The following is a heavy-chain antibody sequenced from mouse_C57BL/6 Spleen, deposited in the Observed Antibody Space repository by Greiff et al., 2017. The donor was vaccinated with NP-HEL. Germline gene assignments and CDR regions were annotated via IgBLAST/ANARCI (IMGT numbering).Heavy chain of an antibody. J-gene: IGHJ4*01. D-gene: IGHD2-4*01. CDR1: GYTFTSYW. CDR2: INPSSGYT. Sequence: QVQLQQSGAELAKPGASVKLSCKASGYTFTSYWMHWVKQRPGQGLEWIGYINPSSGYTKYNQKFKDKATLTADKSSSTAYMQLSSLTYEDSAVYYCAREDYDYPYAMDYWGQGTSVTVSS. CDR3: AREDYDYPYAMDY. V-gene: IGHV1-7*01.